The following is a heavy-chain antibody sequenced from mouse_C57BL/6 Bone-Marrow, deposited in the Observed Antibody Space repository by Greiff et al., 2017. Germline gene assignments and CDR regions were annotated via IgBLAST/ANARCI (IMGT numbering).Heavy chain of an antibody. CDR3: ARPRPRRRTWVAY. CDR1: GFTFSDYG. CDR2: ISSGSSTI. J-gene: IGHJ3*01. Sequence: EVMLVESGGGLVKPGGSLKLSCAASGFTFSDYGMHWVRQAPEKGLEWVAYISSGSSTIYYADTVKGRFTISRDNAKNTLFLQMTSLRSEDTAMYYCARPRPRRRTWVAYWGQVTLVTVSA. D-gene: IGHD1-2*01. V-gene: IGHV5-17*01.